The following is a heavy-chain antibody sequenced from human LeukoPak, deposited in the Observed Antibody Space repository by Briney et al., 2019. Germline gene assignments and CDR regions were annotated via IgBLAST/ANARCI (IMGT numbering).Heavy chain of an antibody. V-gene: IGHV3-21*01. J-gene: IGHJ4*02. D-gene: IGHD5-12*01. CDR2: ISSSSSYI. CDR3: ARDVLVATLDY. CDR1: GFTFSSYS. Sequence: PGVSLRLSCAASGFTFSSYSMNWVRQAPGKGLEWVSSISSSSSYIYYADSVKGRFTISRDNARNSLYLQMNSLRAEDTAVYYCARDVLVATLDYWGQGTLVTVSS.